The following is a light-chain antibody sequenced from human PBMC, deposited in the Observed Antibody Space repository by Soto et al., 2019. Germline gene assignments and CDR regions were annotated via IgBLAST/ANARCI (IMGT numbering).Light chain of an antibody. CDR3: LQYGVPLWT. CDR2: AAS. J-gene: IGKJ1*01. Sequence: EIALTQSPGTLSLSPGERATLSCRASQSVTANYLAWYQQRPGQAPRLLIYAASIGATGVPDRFSGSGSGTDFTLTIIRLEPEDFAVYYCLQYGVPLWTFGQGTTVEIK. V-gene: IGKV3-20*01. CDR1: QSVTANY.